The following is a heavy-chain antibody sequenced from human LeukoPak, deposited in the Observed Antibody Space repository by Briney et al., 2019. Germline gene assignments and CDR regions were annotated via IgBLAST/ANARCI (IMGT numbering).Heavy chain of an antibody. J-gene: IGHJ6*02. V-gene: IGHV1-69*13. CDR2: IIPIFGTA. CDR3: ARDPNDFWSGYYTHYYYGMDV. D-gene: IGHD3-3*01. Sequence: SVKVSCKASGGTFSSYAISWVRQAPGQGLEWMGGIIPIFGTANYAQKFQGRVTITADESTSTAYMEQSSLRSEDTAVYYCARDPNDFWSGYYTHYYYGMDVWGQGTTVTVSS. CDR1: GGTFSSYA.